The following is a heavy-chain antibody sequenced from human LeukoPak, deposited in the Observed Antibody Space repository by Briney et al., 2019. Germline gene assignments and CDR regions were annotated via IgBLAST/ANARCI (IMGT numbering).Heavy chain of an antibody. J-gene: IGHJ4*02. Sequence: GASVRVSCKASGYAYNTFGLSWLRQARGQGLEWMGWMSAHNGNTYYAQKFEDRITMTTDTSTSTAYMELRSLRSDDTATYYCARFRIAVTGIPDYWGQGTLVTVS. V-gene: IGHV1-18*04. CDR2: MSAHNGNT. D-gene: IGHD1-1*01. CDR3: ARFRIAVTGIPDY. CDR1: GYAYNTFG.